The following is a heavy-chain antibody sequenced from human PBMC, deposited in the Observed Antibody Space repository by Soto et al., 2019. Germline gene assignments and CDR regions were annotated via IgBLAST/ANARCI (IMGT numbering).Heavy chain of an antibody. J-gene: IGHJ5*02. CDR2: ISGSGGST. V-gene: IGHV3-23*01. Sequence: GGSLRLSCAASGFPFSIYAMSLVRRSPGKGLGWVSAISGSGGSTYYADSVKGRFTISRDNSKNTLYLQMNSLRAEDTAVYYCANAIFGVVPNDWFDPWGQGTLVPVSS. CDR3: ANAIFGVVPNDWFDP. CDR1: GFPFSIYA. D-gene: IGHD3-3*01.